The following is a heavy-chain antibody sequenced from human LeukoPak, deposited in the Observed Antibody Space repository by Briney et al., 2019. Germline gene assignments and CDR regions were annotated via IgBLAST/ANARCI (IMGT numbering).Heavy chain of an antibody. Sequence: SETLSLTCTVSGGSISSYYWSWIRQPPGKGLEWIGYIYYSGSTNYNPSLKSRVTISVDTSKNQFSLKLSSVTAADTAVYYCARRVNFDWSPWGHWFDPWGQGTLVTVSS. CDR3: ARRVNFDWSPWGHWFDP. V-gene: IGHV4-59*08. D-gene: IGHD3-9*01. J-gene: IGHJ5*02. CDR1: GGSISSYY. CDR2: IYYSGST.